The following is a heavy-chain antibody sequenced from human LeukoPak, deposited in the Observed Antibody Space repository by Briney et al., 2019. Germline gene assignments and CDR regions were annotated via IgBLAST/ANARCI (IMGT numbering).Heavy chain of an antibody. CDR2: IVVGSGNT. Sequence: SVKVSCKASGFTFTSSAVQWVRQARGQGLEWIGWIVVGSGNTNYAQKFQERVTINRDMSTSTAYMELNSLRVEDTAVYYCARDQTAYGSGSFNFDYWGQGTLVTVSS. V-gene: IGHV1-58*01. J-gene: IGHJ4*02. D-gene: IGHD3-10*01. CDR1: GFTFTSSA. CDR3: ARDQTAYGSGSFNFDY.